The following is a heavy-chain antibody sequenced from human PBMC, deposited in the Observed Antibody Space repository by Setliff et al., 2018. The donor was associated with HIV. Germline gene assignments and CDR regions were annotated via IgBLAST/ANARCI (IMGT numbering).Heavy chain of an antibody. V-gene: IGHV3-53*01. J-gene: IGHJ4*02. CDR3: ARGRIAFGDYFQ. CDR2: IYRDSAT. CDR1: GSTVSSTY. D-gene: IGHD4-17*01. Sequence: GGSLRLSCVVSGSTVSSTYMSWFRQAQGKGLEWLSVIYRDSATYYNDSVRGRFTISRDDSKHILYLQMNSLRDDDTAVYYCARGRIAFGDYFQWGQGTLVTVSS.